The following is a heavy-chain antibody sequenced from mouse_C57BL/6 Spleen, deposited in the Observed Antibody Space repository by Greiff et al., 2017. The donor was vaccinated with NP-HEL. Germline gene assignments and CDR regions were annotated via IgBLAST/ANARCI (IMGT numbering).Heavy chain of an antibody. CDR1: GFNIKDYY. D-gene: IGHD1-1*01. CDR3: TRYYCGSSLDC. V-gene: IGHV14-1*01. J-gene: IGHJ2*01. CDR2: IDPEDGDT. Sequence: VQLQQSGAELVRPGASVKLSCTASGFNIKDYYMHWVKQRPEQGLEWIGRIDPEDGDTEYAPKFQGKATMTADTSSNTAYLQLSSLTSEDTAVYYCTRYYCGSSLDCWGPGTTLTVSS.